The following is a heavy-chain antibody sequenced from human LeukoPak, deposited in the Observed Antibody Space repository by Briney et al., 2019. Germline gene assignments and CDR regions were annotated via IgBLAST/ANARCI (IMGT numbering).Heavy chain of an antibody. Sequence: ASVTVSCKASGYTFTGYYMHWVRQAPGQGLEWMGWINPNSGGTNYAQNFQGRVTMTRDTSISTAYMELSRLRSDDTAVYYCARGYVWGSYRYLYWGQGTLVTVSS. CDR2: INPNSGGT. V-gene: IGHV1-2*02. J-gene: IGHJ4*02. D-gene: IGHD3-16*02. CDR1: GYTFTGYY. CDR3: ARGYVWGSYRYLY.